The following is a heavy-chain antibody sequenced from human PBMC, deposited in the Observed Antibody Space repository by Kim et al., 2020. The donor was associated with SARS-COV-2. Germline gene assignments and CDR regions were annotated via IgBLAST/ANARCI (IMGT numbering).Heavy chain of an antibody. Sequence: APVNGRFTISRDDSKSTLYLQMNSLKTDDAAVYYCTTDLYYGSGSSYTFDYWGQGTLVTVSS. CDR3: TTDLYYGSGSSYTFDY. D-gene: IGHD3-10*01. V-gene: IGHV3-15*01. J-gene: IGHJ4*02.